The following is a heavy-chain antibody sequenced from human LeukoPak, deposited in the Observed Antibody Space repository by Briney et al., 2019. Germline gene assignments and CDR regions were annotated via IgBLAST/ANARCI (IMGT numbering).Heavy chain of an antibody. CDR2: INHSGST. CDR1: GGSISGYY. D-gene: IGHD3-10*01. J-gene: IGHJ4*02. CDR3: ARGRKVLLWFGELPRPYYFDY. V-gene: IGHV4-34*01. Sequence: PSETLSLTCTVSGGSISGYYWSWIRQPPGKGLEWIGEINHSGSTNYNPSLKSRVTISVDTSKNQFSLKLSSVTAADTAVYYCARGRKVLLWFGELPRPYYFDYWGQGTLVTVSS.